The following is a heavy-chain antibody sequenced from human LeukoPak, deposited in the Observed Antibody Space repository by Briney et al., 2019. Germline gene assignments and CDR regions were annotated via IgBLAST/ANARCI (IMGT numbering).Heavy chain of an antibody. V-gene: IGHV3-21*01. CDR3: ARDILTGDDAFDI. CDR1: GFIFSSYS. D-gene: IGHD3-9*01. Sequence: GGSLRLSCAASGFIFSSYSMNWVRQAPGKGLEWVSSISSSSTYIYYADSVKGRFTISRDNAKNSLYLQMNSLRAEDTAVYYCARDILTGDDAFDIWGQGTMVTVSS. CDR2: ISSSSTYI. J-gene: IGHJ3*02.